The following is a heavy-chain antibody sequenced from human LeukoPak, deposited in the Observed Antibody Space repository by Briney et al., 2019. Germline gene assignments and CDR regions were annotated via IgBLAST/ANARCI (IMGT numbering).Heavy chain of an antibody. J-gene: IGHJ5*02. CDR3: TRDTGTTGEVKFDP. CDR1: GNSFGDYY. CDR2: IYTSGST. Sequence: SETLSLTCTVSGNSFGDYYWSWIRQPAGKGLEWIGRIYTSGSTTYNPSLKSRVTMSVDTSKSQFSLNLMSVTAADTTVYYCTRDTGTTGEVKFDPWGQGTLVTVSS. V-gene: IGHV4-4*07. D-gene: IGHD4-17*01.